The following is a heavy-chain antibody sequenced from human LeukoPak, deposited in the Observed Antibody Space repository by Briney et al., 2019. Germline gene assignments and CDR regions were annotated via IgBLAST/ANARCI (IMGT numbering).Heavy chain of an antibody. V-gene: IGHV3-48*04. CDR1: GFTFSSYS. CDR3: ARMGLYYYDSKDY. D-gene: IGHD3-22*01. Sequence: GGSLRLSCAASGFTFSSYSMNWVRQAPGKGLEWVSYISSSSSTIYYADSVKGRFTISRDNAKNSLYLQMNSLRAEDTAVYYCARMGLYYYDSKDYWGQGTLVTVSS. J-gene: IGHJ4*02. CDR2: ISSSSSTI.